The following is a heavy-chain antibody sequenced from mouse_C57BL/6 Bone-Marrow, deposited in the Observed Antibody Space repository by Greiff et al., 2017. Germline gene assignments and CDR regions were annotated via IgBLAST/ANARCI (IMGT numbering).Heavy chain of an antibody. CDR1: GFTFSSYA. Sequence: DVQLVESGGGLVKPGGSLKLSCAASGFTFSSYAMSWVRQTPEKRLEWVATISDGGSYTYYPDNVKGRFTISRDNAKNNLYLQMSHLKSEDTAMHYCARGWDKDDYWGQGTTLTVSS. D-gene: IGHD4-1*01. J-gene: IGHJ2*01. CDR2: ISDGGSYT. CDR3: ARGWDKDDY. V-gene: IGHV5-4*01.